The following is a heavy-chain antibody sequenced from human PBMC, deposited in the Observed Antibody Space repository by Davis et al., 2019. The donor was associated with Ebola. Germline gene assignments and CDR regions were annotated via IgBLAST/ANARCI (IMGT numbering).Heavy chain of an antibody. Sequence: SETLSLTCTVSGGSVSSGAYYWNWIRQPPGKGLEWIGFIYYSGSTDYSPSLRGRVTISLDTSKNQFSLRLSSVTAADTAVYYCARGNYGDYIVLYYYNMDVWGQGTTVIVSS. CDR3: ARGNYGDYIVLYYYNMDV. CDR1: GGSVSSGAYY. V-gene: IGHV4-61*08. D-gene: IGHD4-17*01. J-gene: IGHJ6*02. CDR2: IYYSGST.